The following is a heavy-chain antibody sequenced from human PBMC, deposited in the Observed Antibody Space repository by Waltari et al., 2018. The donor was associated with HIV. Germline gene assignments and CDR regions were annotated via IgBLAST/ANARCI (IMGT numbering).Heavy chain of an antibody. CDR3: ARDYSSSWYNWFDP. CDR1: GYTFTGYY. D-gene: IGHD6-13*01. V-gene: IGHV1-2*02. Sequence: QVQLVQSGAEVKKPGASVKVSCKASGYTFTGYYMHWVRQAPGQGLEWMGWINPNSGDTNYAQKFQGRVTMTRDTSISTAYMELSRLRSDDTAVYYCARDYSSSWYNWFDPWGQGTLVTVSS. CDR2: INPNSGDT. J-gene: IGHJ5*02.